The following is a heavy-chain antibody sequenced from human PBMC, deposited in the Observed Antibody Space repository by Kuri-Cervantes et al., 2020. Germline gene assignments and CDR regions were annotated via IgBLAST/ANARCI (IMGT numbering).Heavy chain of an antibody. Sequence: SETLSLTCAVSGYSISSGYYWGWIRQPPGKGLEWIGSIYHSGSTYYNPSLKSRVTISVDTSKNQFSLKLSSVTAADTAVYYCARDLITMIVVVGSPWAFDIWGQGTMVTVSS. D-gene: IGHD3-22*01. CDR2: IYHSGST. J-gene: IGHJ3*02. CDR3: ARDLITMIVVVGSPWAFDI. CDR1: GYSISSGYY. V-gene: IGHV4-38-2*01.